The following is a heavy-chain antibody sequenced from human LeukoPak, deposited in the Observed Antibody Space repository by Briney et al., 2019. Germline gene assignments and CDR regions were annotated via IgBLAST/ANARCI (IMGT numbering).Heavy chain of an antibody. CDR3: TTTGGSYSYWYAFDI. D-gene: IGHD3-10*01. J-gene: IGHJ3*02. Sequence: PGGSLRLSCAASGFTISNAWMSRVRQTPGKGLEWVGRIKSKTDGGTTDYAAPVKGRFTISRDESKNTMYLQMNSLKIEDTAVYYCTTTGGSYSYWYAFDIWGQGTMVTVSS. V-gene: IGHV3-15*01. CDR1: GFTISNAW. CDR2: IKSKTDGGTT.